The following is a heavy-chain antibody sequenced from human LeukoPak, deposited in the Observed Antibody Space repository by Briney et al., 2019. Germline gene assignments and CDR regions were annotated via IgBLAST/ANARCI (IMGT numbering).Heavy chain of an antibody. CDR1: GGSFSGYD. D-gene: IGHD5-24*01. V-gene: IGHV4-59*08. J-gene: IGHJ6*03. Sequence: PSETLSLTCAVYGGSFSGYDWSWIRQPPGKGLEWIGYIYYSGSTNYNPSLKSRVTISVDTSKNQFSLKLSSVTAADTAVYYCARHGRSRDGYNPYYYYYMDVWGKGTTVTISS. CDR3: ARHGRSRDGYNPYYYYYMDV. CDR2: IYYSGST.